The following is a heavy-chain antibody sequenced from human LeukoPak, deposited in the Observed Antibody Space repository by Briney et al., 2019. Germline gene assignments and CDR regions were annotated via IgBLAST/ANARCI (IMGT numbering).Heavy chain of an antibody. Sequence: ASVKVSCKASGYTFTSYDINWVRQATGQGLEWMGWMNPNSGNTGYAQKFQGRVTITRNTSISTAYMELSSLRSENTAVYYCARAREPFITMVRGVIPVFDYWGQGTLVTVSS. D-gene: IGHD3-10*01. CDR3: ARAREPFITMVRGVIPVFDY. V-gene: IGHV1-8*03. CDR1: GYTFTSYD. J-gene: IGHJ4*02. CDR2: MNPNSGNT.